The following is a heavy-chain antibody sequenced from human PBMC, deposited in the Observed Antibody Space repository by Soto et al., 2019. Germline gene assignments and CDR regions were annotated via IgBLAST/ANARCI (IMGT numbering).Heavy chain of an antibody. J-gene: IGHJ3*02. CDR3: AREGRYCSGGSCHSSAFDI. CDR2: INPNSGGT. D-gene: IGHD2-15*01. V-gene: IGHV1-2*02. CDR1: GYTFTGYY. Sequence: QVQLVQSGAEVKKPGASVKVSCKASGYTFTGYYMHWVRQAPGQGLEWMGWINPNSGGTNYAQKFQGRVTMTRDTSISTAYMELSRLRSDDTAVYYCAREGRYCSGGSCHSSAFDIWGQGTMVTVSS.